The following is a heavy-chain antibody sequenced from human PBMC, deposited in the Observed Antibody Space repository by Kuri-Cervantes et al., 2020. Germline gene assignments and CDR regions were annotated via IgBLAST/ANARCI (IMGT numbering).Heavy chain of an antibody. V-gene: IGHV3-73*01. D-gene: IGHD2-15*01. Sequence: GGSLRLSCAASGFTFSGSAMHWVRQASGKGLEWVGRIRSKANSYATAYAASVKGRFTISRDDSKNTAYLQMNSLKTEDTAVYYCTRQDRYCSGGSCYDHDYWGQGTLVTVSS. CDR3: TRQDRYCSGGSCYDHDY. CDR2: IRSKANSYAT. CDR1: GFTFSGSA. J-gene: IGHJ4*02.